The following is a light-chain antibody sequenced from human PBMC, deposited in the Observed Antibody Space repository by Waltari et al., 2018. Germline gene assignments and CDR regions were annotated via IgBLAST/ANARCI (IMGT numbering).Light chain of an antibody. CDR1: SREVGGYHY. Sequence: QSALTQPASVSGSPGQSITIACTGTSREVGGYHYVSCYQQHPVKAPKLSIYHVSNRPSGVSNRFAGSKSGNTASLTISGLQAEDEADYYCSSYTSSSTLVFGGGTKLTVL. V-gene: IGLV2-14*03. CDR3: SSYTSSSTLV. CDR2: HVS. J-gene: IGLJ2*01.